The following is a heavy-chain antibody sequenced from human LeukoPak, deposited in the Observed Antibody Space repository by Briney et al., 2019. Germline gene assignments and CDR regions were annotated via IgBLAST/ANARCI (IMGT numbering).Heavy chain of an antibody. CDR2: IYYSGST. CDR3: ARRYCSGGSCPTRGHWYFDL. V-gene: IGHV4-39*01. J-gene: IGHJ2*01. CDR1: GGSISSSSYY. Sequence: SETLSLTCTVSGGSISSSSYYWGWIRQPPGKGLEWIGCIYYSGSTYYNPSLKSRVTISVDTSKNQFSLKLSSVTAADTAVYYCARRYCSGGSCPTRGHWYFDLWGRGTLVTVSS. D-gene: IGHD2-15*01.